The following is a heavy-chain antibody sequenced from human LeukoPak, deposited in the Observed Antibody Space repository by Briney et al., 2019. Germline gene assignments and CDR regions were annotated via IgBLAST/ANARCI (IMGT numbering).Heavy chain of an antibody. J-gene: IGHJ4*02. D-gene: IGHD6-19*01. V-gene: IGHV3-23*01. CDR3: ARTRGWDSSGWPIDF. CDR1: GFTFSSHG. Sequence: GGSLRLSCAASGFTFSSHGMSWVRQAPGKGLEWLSIISGSGGSTHDADSVKGRFIISRDNSKNTLHLQMNSLRAEDTATYYCARTRGWDSSGWPIDFWGQGSLVTVSS. CDR2: ISGSGGST.